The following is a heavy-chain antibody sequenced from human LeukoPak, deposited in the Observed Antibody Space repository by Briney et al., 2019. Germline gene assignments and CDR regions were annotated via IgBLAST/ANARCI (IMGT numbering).Heavy chain of an antibody. D-gene: IGHD6-19*01. CDR3: ASHKAVAGQFDY. J-gene: IGHJ4*02. V-gene: IGHV1-2*02. CDR1: GYTSTGYY. Sequence: ASVKVSCKASGYTSTGYYMHWVRQAPGQGLEWMGWINPNSGGTNYAQKFQGRVTMTRDTSISTAYMELSRLRSDDTAVYYCASHKAVAGQFDYWGQGTLVTVSS. CDR2: INPNSGGT.